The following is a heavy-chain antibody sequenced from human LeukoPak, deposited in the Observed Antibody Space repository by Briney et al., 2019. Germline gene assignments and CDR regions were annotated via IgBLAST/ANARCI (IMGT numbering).Heavy chain of an antibody. D-gene: IGHD3-10*01. CDR2: IYYSGST. V-gene: IGHV4-59*01. CDR1: GGSISRYY. J-gene: IGHJ4*02. CDR3: ARAEYYFDY. Sequence: PSETLSLTCTVSGGSISRYYWSWIRQPPGKGLEWIGYIYYSGSTNYNPSLKSRVTISVDTSKNQFSLKLSSVTAADTAVYYCARAEYYFDYWGQGTLVTVSS.